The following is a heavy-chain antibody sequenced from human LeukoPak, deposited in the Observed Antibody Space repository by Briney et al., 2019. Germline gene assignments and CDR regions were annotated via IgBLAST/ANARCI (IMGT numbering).Heavy chain of an antibody. J-gene: IGHJ2*01. Sequence: SETLSLTCTDSGGSISSYYWSWIRQPPGKGLEWIGYIYYSGSTNYNPSLKSRVTISVDTSKNQSSLKLSSVTAADTAVYYCARVGRVTMIVVVKPNWYFDLWGRGTLVTVSS. CDR3: ARVGRVTMIVVVKPNWYFDL. CDR2: IYYSGST. D-gene: IGHD3-22*01. V-gene: IGHV4-59*01. CDR1: GGSISSYY.